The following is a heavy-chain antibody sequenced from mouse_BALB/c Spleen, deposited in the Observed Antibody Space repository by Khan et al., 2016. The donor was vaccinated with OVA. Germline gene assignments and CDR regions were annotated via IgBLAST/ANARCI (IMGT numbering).Heavy chain of an antibody. D-gene: IGHD3-2*02. J-gene: IGHJ4*01. V-gene: IGHV14-1*02. CDR1: GFNIKDYY. CDR2: IDPENGNT. Sequence: VQLQQSGAELVRPGALVKLSCKASGFNIKDYYMHWVKQRPEQGLEWIGWIDPENGNTIYDPKFQGKASITADTSSNTAYLQLRSLTSEDTAVYYCAVRGRYYYAMKYWGQGTSVTVSS. CDR3: AVRGRYYYAMKY.